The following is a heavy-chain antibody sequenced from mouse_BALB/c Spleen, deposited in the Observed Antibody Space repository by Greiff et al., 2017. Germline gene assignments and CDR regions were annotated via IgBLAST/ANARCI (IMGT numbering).Heavy chain of an antibody. CDR3: ARHYYGQYAMDY. J-gene: IGHJ4*01. V-gene: IGHV5-12-1*01. CDR2: ISSGGGST. D-gene: IGHD1-2*01. CDR1: GFAFSSYD. Sequence: EVQGVESGGGLVKPGGSLKLSCAASGFAFSSYDMSWVRQTPEKRLEWVAYISSGGGSTYYPDTVKGRFTISRDNAKNTLYLQMSSLKSEDTAMYYCARHYYGQYAMDYWGQGTSVTVSS.